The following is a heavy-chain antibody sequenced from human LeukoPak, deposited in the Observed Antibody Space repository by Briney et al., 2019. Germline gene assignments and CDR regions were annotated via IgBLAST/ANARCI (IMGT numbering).Heavy chain of an antibody. CDR3: ARVPGIAVADIDY. CDR1: GGSFSGYY. Sequence: SETLSLTCAVYGGSFSGYYWSLIRQPPGKGLEWIGEINHSGSTNYNPSLKSRVTISVDTSKNQFSLKLSSVTAADTAVYYCARVPGIAVADIDYWGQGTLVTVSS. V-gene: IGHV4-34*01. J-gene: IGHJ4*02. CDR2: INHSGST. D-gene: IGHD6-19*01.